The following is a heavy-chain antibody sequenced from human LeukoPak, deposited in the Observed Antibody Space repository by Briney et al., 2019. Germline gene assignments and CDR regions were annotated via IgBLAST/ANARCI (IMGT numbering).Heavy chain of an antibody. J-gene: IGHJ4*02. CDR3: ARDNNGWAWDY. CDR1: GYTFTRHS. Sequence: ASVKVSCKTSGYTFTRHSMHWVRQAPGQGLEWMGIINPNGGRTTYEQKIQGRVTMTRDMSTGTMYMEMSSLRSGDTAVYYCARDNNGWAWDYWGQGTLVTVPS. D-gene: IGHD6-19*01. V-gene: IGHV1-46*01. CDR2: INPNGGRT.